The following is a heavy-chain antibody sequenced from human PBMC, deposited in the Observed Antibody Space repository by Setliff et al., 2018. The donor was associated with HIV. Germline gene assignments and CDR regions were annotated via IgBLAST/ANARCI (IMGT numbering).Heavy chain of an antibody. J-gene: IGHJ4*02. V-gene: IGHV4-4*09. Sequence: PSETLSLTCTVSGGSISGYHWNWLRQTPGKGLEWIGYIYTSRGTNYNHSLRTRVIISVDTSNQFSLKLSSVTAADAAVYYCARSPSYRSSWEYYFDLWGQGTLVTVSS. CDR3: ARSPSYRSSWEYYFDL. CDR1: GGSISGYH. D-gene: IGHD6-13*01. CDR2: IYTSRGT.